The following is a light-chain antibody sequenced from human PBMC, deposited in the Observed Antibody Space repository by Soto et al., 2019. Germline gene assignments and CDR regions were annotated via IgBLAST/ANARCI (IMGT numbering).Light chain of an antibody. CDR3: SSTAGNNNLV. V-gene: IGLV1-40*01. Sequence: QSVLTQPPSVSGAPGQRVTIFCTGTSSNIGAGYDVHWYQQLPGTVPKLLIYGSNNRPSGVPDRFSGSKSGNTASLTVSGLQAEDEAVYYCSSTAGNNNLVFGGGTKLTVL. CDR2: GSN. CDR1: SSNIGAGYD. J-gene: IGLJ3*02.